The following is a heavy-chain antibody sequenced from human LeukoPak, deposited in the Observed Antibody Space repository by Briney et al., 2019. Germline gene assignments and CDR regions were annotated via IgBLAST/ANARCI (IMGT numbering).Heavy chain of an antibody. V-gene: IGHV4-34*01. CDR1: GGSFSGYY. CDR3: ARGRSYYDSCGYRYYYYYMDV. CDR2: INHSGST. Sequence: SETLSLTCAVYGGSFSGYYWSWIRQPPGKGLEWIGEINHSGSTNYNPSLKSRVTISVDTSKNQFSLKLSSVTAADTAVYYCARGRSYYDSCGYRYYYYYMDVWGKGTTVTVSS. J-gene: IGHJ6*03. D-gene: IGHD3-22*01.